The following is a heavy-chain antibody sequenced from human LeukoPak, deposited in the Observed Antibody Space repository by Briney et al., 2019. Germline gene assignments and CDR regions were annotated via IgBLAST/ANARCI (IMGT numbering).Heavy chain of an antibody. D-gene: IGHD6-19*01. V-gene: IGHV1-18*01. CDR1: GYTFTSYG. CDR3: ARKWPLGSGFGCDPFDI. Sequence: ASVKVSCKASGYTFTSYGISWVRQAPGQGLEWMGWISAYNGNTNYAQKLQGRVTMTTDTSTSTAYMELRSLRSDDTAVYYCARKWPLGSGFGCDPFDIWGQGTMVTVSS. J-gene: IGHJ3*02. CDR2: ISAYNGNT.